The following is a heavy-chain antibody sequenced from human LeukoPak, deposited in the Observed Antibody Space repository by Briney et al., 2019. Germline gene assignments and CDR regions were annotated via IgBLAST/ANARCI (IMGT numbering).Heavy chain of an antibody. Sequence: ASVKVSCKASGYTFTSYGISWVRQAPGQGLEWMGWISAYNGNTNYAQKLQGRVTMTTDTSTSTAYMELRSLRSDDTAVYYCARDEWVGAVYYYYGMYVWGQGTTVTVSS. D-gene: IGHD1-26*01. CDR2: ISAYNGNT. CDR1: GYTFTSYG. J-gene: IGHJ6*02. V-gene: IGHV1-18*01. CDR3: ARDEWVGAVYYYYGMYV.